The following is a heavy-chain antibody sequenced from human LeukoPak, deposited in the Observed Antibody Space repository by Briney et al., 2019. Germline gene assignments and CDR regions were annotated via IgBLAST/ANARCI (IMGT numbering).Heavy chain of an antibody. J-gene: IGHJ6*02. V-gene: IGHV5-51*01. CDR1: GYSFTSYW. CDR3: ARNGHYGSGTKYYYHGMDV. Sequence: GESLKISCKGSGYSFTSYWIGWVRQMPGKGLEWMGFIYPGDSDTRYSPSFQGQVTISADKSFSTAYLQWNSLKASDTAMYYCARNGHYGSGTKYYYHGMDVWGQGTTVTVSS. D-gene: IGHD3-10*01. CDR2: IYPGDSDT.